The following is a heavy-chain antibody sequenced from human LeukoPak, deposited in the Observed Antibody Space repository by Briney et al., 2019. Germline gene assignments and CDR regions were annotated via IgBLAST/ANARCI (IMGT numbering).Heavy chain of an antibody. CDR1: GFTFSSYW. CDR3: ARSDIVLMVYAIFDY. D-gene: IGHD2-8*01. V-gene: IGHV3-74*01. J-gene: IGHJ4*02. CDR2: INSDGSST. Sequence: GGSLRLSCAASGFTFSSYWMHWVRRAPGKGLVWVSRINSDGSSTSYADSVKGRFTISRDNAKNTLYLQMNSLRAEDTALYYCARSDIVLMVYAIFDYWGQGTLVTVSS.